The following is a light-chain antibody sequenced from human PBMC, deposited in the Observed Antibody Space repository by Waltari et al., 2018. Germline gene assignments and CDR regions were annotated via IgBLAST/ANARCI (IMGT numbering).Light chain of an antibody. J-gene: IGLJ1*01. CDR3: CSYADRYTFV. Sequence: AHTPPHSVSLAPGPSVAIACTTSGRHAGGYIHVSWYHHHPGRAPKVVIYDVDKRPSGVPDRFSGSQSGKTASLTISGLQAEDEGDYYCCSYADRYTFVFGSGTRVTVL. CDR1: GRHAGGYIH. V-gene: IGLV2-11*01. CDR2: DVD.